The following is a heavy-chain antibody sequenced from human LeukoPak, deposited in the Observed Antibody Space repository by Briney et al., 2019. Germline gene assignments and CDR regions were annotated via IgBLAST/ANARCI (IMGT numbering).Heavy chain of an antibody. J-gene: IGHJ2*01. CDR2: ISAYKGNT. V-gene: IGHV1-18*04. D-gene: IGHD5-24*01. Sequence: GASVKVSCKASGYTFTSYYLHWVRQAPGQGLEWMGWISAYKGNTNYAAKFQGRVTMTTDTSTSTGYMELTSLRSDDTAVYYCARTLGGNYVEMATGVDLWGRGTLVTVS. CDR3: ARTLGGNYVEMATGVDL. CDR1: GYTFTSYY.